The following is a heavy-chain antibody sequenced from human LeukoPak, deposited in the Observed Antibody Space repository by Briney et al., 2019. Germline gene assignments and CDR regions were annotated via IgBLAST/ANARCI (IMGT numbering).Heavy chain of an antibody. CDR1: GFTFSSYW. CDR2: INSDGSST. CDR3: ARDSTYYYGSGSYSDFDY. Sequence: GGSLRLSCAASGFTFSSYWMHWVRQAPGKGLVWVSRINSDGSSTSYADSLKGRFTISRDNAKNTLYLQMNSLRAEDTAVYYCARDSTYYYGSGSYSDFDYWGQGTLVTVSS. J-gene: IGHJ4*02. D-gene: IGHD3-10*01. V-gene: IGHV3-74*01.